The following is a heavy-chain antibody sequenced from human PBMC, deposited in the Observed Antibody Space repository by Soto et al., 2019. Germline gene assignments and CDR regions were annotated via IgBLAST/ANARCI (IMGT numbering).Heavy chain of an antibody. D-gene: IGHD3-9*01. Sequence: PGGSLRLSCAASGFTFDYYAMHWVRQAPGKGLEWVSLISWDGGSTYYADSVKGRFTISRDNSKNSLYLQMNSLRAEDTALYYCATLTSDVWGQGTTVTVSS. CDR2: ISWDGGST. CDR3: ATLTSDV. J-gene: IGHJ6*02. CDR1: GFTFDYYA. V-gene: IGHV3-43D*04.